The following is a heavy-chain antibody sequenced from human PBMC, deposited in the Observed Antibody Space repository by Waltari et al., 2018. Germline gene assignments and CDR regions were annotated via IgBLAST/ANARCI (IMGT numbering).Heavy chain of an antibody. Sequence: EVQLVESGGGLVQPGGSLRLSCAASGFTFSTSWMPWVRQAPGEGLVWVSRIKSDGSGITYADSVKGRFTISRDNAKNTLYLQMNSLRADDTALYYCVRGVPGDYGNCDFWGQGTLVTVSS. J-gene: IGHJ4*02. CDR2: IKSDGSGI. CDR3: VRGVPGDYGNCDF. D-gene: IGHD4-17*01. V-gene: IGHV3-74*03. CDR1: GFTFSTSW.